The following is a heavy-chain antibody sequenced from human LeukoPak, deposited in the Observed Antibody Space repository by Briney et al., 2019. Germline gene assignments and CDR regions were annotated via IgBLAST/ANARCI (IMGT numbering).Heavy chain of an antibody. CDR3: ARDQSGSFDY. Sequence: GGSLRLSCAASGFTFSSYSMNWVRQAPGKGLEWVSYISSSSSSKKYADSVKGRFTISRDNAKNSLYLQMNSLRAEDTAVYYCARDQSGSFDYWGQGTLVTVSS. CDR1: GFTFSSYS. J-gene: IGHJ4*02. V-gene: IGHV3-48*01. CDR2: ISSSSSSK.